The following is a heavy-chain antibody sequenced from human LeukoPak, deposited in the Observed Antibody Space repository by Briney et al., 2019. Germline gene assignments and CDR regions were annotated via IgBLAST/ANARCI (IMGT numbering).Heavy chain of an antibody. CDR1: GYTFTSYY. CDR3: ARGRVTAIFDY. Sequence: HRASVKVSCKASGYTFTSYYMHWVRQAPRQGLEWMGIINPSGGSTSYAQKFQGRVTMTRDMSTSTVYMELSSLRSEDTAVYYCARGRVTAIFDYWGQGTLVTVSS. J-gene: IGHJ4*02. V-gene: IGHV1-46*01. CDR2: INPSGGST. D-gene: IGHD2-21*02.